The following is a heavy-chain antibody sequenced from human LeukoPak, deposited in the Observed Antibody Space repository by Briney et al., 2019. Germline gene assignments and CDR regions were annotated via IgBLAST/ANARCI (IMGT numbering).Heavy chain of an antibody. CDR3: ARELWLANAPGSWLDP. Sequence: SVKVSCKASGGTFSSYAISWVRQAPGQGLEWMGGIIPIFGTANYAQKFQGRVTITTDESTSTAYMELSSLRSEDTAVYYCARELWLANAPGSWLDPWGPGTLVTVSS. CDR2: IIPIFGTA. D-gene: IGHD3-10*01. V-gene: IGHV1-69*05. J-gene: IGHJ5*02. CDR1: GGTFSSYA.